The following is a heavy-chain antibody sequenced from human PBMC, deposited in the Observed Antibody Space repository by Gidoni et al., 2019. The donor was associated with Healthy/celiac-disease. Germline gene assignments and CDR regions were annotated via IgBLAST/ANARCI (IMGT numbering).Heavy chain of an antibody. J-gene: IGHJ4*02. D-gene: IGHD2-21*01. CDR1: GFPFSYHY. CDR3: ARDFAD. Sequence: EVQLVESGGGLVQPGGSLRLSCAASGFPFSYHYMDWVRQAPGKGPGWVGRTRNKANSYTTEYAASVKGRFTISRDDSKNSLYLQMNSLKTEDTAVYYCARDFADWGQGTLVTVSS. CDR2: TRNKANSYTT. V-gene: IGHV3-72*01.